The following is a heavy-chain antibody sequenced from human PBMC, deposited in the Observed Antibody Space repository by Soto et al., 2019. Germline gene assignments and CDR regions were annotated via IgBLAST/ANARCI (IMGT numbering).Heavy chain of an antibody. CDR2: IKSKTDGGTA. CDR1: GFTFSNAW. V-gene: IGHV3-15*01. CDR3: TTGQGAGTRDN. Sequence: EVQLVESGGGLVKPGGSLRLSCAASGFTFSNAWMSWVRQPPGKGLEWVGRIKSKTDGGTADYVAPVKGRFFISRDDSKNMVYLQMNSPKTEDTAMYYCTTGQGAGTRDNWGQGTLVTVSA. D-gene: IGHD1-7*01. J-gene: IGHJ4*02.